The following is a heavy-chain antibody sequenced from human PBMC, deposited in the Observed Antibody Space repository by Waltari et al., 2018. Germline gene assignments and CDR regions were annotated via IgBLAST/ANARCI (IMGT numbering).Heavy chain of an antibody. V-gene: IGHV3-30*18. CDR1: GFIFTNYG. Sequence: QKQLVESGGGVVQPGRSLRLSCEASGFIFTNYGLHWVRQAPGKGLEWVGVISYDGTNKFYADSVKGRFTISRDNSKHILYLHMDSLRTEDTAVYHCAKANLIQDYFYYFGMDVWGQGTTVTVSS. D-gene: IGHD5-18*01. CDR2: ISYDGTNK. CDR3: AKANLIQDYFYYFGMDV. J-gene: IGHJ6*02.